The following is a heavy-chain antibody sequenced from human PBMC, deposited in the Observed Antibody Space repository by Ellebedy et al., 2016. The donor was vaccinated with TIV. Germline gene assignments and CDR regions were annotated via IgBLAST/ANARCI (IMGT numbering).Heavy chain of an antibody. D-gene: IGHD1-26*01. CDR3: ARDTIVGVTDSYFDY. V-gene: IGHV3-7*03. CDR1: GFTFSSCW. J-gene: IGHJ4*02. CDR2: IKQDGSKR. Sequence: PGGSLRLSCAASGFTFSSCWMSWVRNAPGKGLEWVANIKQDGSKRFYVDSVKGRITISRDNAKNSLYLQMNNLRAEDTAVYYCARDTIVGVTDSYFDYWGQGTLVTVSS.